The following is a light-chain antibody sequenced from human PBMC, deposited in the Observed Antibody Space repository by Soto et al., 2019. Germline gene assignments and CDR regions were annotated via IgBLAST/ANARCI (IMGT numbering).Light chain of an antibody. V-gene: IGLV2-14*01. CDR1: SSEVGGYNY. CDR2: EVS. CDR3: SSYTSSSTLGYV. Sequence: QSALTQPASVSGSPGQSITISCTGTSSEVGGYNYVSWYQQHPGKAPKLMIYEVSNRPSGVSNRFSGSKSVNTASLTISGLQAEDEADYYCSSYTSSSTLGYVFGTGTKLTVL. J-gene: IGLJ1*01.